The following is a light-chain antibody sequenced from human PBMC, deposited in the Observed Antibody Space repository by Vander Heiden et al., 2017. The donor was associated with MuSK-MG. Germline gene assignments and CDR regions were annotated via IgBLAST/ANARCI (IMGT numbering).Light chain of an antibody. V-gene: IGKV4-1*01. CDR2: WAS. CDR1: QSVLYSSNNKNY. J-gene: IGKJ1*01. Sequence: DIVMTQSRDSLAVSLGERATINCKSSQSVLYSSNNKNYLAWYQQKPGQPPKLLIYWASTRESGVPDRFSGSGSGTDFTLTISSLQAEDVAVYYCQQDDSTPPTFGQGTKVEIK. CDR3: QQDDSTPPT.